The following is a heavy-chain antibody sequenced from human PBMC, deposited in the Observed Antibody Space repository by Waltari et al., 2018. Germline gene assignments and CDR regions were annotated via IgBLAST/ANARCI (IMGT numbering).Heavy chain of an antibody. D-gene: IGHD6-6*01. CDR1: GFTFTGHA. Sequence: QVQLVESGGGVVQPGRSLSLSCAASGFTFTGHALHWVRQAPGKGLEWVAFISYDGTKKNYADSVKGRFTISRDNSKNTLYLQMNSLRAEDTAIYYCARDLSMRYSIDYWGQGTLVTVSS. J-gene: IGHJ4*02. CDR2: ISYDGTKK. CDR3: ARDLSMRYSIDY. V-gene: IGHV3-30-3*01.